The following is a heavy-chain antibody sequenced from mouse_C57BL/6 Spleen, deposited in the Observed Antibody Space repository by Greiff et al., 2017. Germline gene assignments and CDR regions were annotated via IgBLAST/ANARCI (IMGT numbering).Heavy chain of an antibody. CDR1: GFTFSDYG. V-gene: IGHV5-17*01. CDR2: ISSGSSTI. Sequence: EVQRVESGGGLVKPGGSLKLSCAASGFTFSDYGMHWVRQAPEKGLAWVAYISSGSSTIYYADKVKGRFTISRDNAKNTLFLPMTSLRSEDTAMYYCARGGYYGSSYSDYWGQGTTLTVSS. J-gene: IGHJ2*01. D-gene: IGHD1-1*01. CDR3: ARGGYYGSSYSDY.